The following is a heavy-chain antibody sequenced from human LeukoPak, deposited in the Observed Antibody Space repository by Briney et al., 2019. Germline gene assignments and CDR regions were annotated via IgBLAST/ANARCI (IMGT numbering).Heavy chain of an antibody. D-gene: IGHD3-10*01. J-gene: IGHJ4*02. CDR3: ARAPGLIWYGSEPSFDY. CDR2: ISYDGSNK. Sequence: GRSLRLSCAASGFTFSSYAMHWVRRAPGKGLEWVAVISYDGSNKYYADSVKGRFTISRDNSKNTLYLQMNSLRAEDTAVYYCARAPGLIWYGSEPSFDYWGQGTLVTVSS. V-gene: IGHV3-30*01. CDR1: GFTFSSYA.